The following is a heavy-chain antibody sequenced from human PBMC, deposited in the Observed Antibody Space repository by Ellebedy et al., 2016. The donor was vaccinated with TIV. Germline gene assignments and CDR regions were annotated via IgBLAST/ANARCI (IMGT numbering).Heavy chain of an antibody. J-gene: IGHJ4*02. CDR3: ARHSGSYGTRGDY. D-gene: IGHD1-26*01. CDR2: IYSGGST. Sequence: GGSLRLSCAASGFSVSSNYMSWVRQAPGKGPEWVSVIYSGGSTSYANSVKGRFSISRDSSKNTLYLQMNSLRAEDTAVYYCARHSGSYGTRGDYWGQGTLVTVSS. V-gene: IGHV3-66*04. CDR1: GFSVSSNY.